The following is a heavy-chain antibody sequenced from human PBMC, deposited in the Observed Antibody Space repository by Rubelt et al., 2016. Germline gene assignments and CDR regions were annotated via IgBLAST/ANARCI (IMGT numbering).Heavy chain of an antibody. CDR1: GFTFSSYA. D-gene: IGHD3-22*01. V-gene: IGHV3-30*04. CDR2: ISYDGSNK. Sequence: QVQLVESGGGVVQPGRSLRLSCAASGFTFSSYAMHWVRQAPGKGLEWVAVISYDGSNKYYADSVKGRFTISRDNSKNTLYLQMNSLRAEDTAVYYCASGPDYYDSSGYYREFDYWGQGTLVTVSS. CDR3: ASGPDYYDSSGYYREFDY. J-gene: IGHJ4*02.